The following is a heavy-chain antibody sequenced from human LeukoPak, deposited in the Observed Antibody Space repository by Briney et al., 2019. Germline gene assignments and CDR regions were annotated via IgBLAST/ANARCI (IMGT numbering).Heavy chain of an antibody. V-gene: IGHV4-39*01. J-gene: IGHJ4*02. CDR1: GGSISSSSYY. Sequence: SETLSLTCTVSGGSISSSSYYWGWIRQPPGKGLEWIGSIYYSGSTYYNPSLKSRVTISVDTSKNQFSLKLSSVTAADTAVYYCARRQIAAPFDYWGQGTLVTVSS. CDR2: IYYSGST. D-gene: IGHD6-13*01. CDR3: ARRQIAAPFDY.